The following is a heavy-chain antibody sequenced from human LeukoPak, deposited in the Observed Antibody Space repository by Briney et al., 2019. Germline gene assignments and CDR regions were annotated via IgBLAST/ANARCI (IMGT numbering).Heavy chain of an antibody. D-gene: IGHD5-24*01. Sequence: SETLSLTCAVYGVSFNGFYWSWIRQTPGKGLEWIGEINRSGTTNYKPSLKSRVTISVDTSKSQVSLMLKSVTAADTAVYYCARGRFGNPLQLQPRRPFDMWGQGTVVTVSS. J-gene: IGHJ3*02. CDR1: GVSFNGFY. V-gene: IGHV4-34*01. CDR2: INRSGTT. CDR3: ARGRFGNPLQLQPRRPFDM.